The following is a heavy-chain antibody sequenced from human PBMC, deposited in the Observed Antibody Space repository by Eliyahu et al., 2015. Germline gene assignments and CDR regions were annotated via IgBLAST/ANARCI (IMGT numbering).Heavy chain of an antibody. CDR1: GHTFSSYG. Sequence: QVQLVQSGAEVKEPGASVKVSCKVSGHTFSSYGVTWVRQAPGQGLEWMGWISGYNGNTYYAQKFQGRVTMTTDTSTSTAYMELRSLTSDDTAIYYCARTWDPHQLTHNWFDLWGQGTLVTVSS. D-gene: IGHD1-1*01. CDR2: ISGYNGNT. J-gene: IGHJ5*02. V-gene: IGHV1-18*01. CDR3: ARTWDPHQLTHNWFDL.